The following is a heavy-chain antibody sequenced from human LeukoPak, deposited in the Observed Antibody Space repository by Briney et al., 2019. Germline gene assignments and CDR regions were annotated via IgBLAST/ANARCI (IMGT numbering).Heavy chain of an antibody. V-gene: IGHV1-69*06. CDR3: ARDGGYYDYVWGSYRFDY. CDR1: GGTFSSYA. J-gene: IGHJ4*02. Sequence: SVNVSCKASGGTFSSYAISWVRQAPGQGLEWMGGIIPIFGTANYAQKFQGRVTITADKSTSTAYMELSSLRSEDTAVYYCARDGGYYDYVWGSYRFDYWGQGTLVTVSS. D-gene: IGHD3-16*02. CDR2: IIPIFGTA.